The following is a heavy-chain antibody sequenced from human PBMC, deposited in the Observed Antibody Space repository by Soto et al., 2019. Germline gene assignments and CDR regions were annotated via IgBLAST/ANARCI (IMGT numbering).Heavy chain of an antibody. J-gene: IGHJ4*02. CDR1: GFTFSSYG. CDR2: ISYDGSNK. CDR3: AKGGYSYGYYFDY. D-gene: IGHD5-18*01. Sequence: QVQLVESGGGVVQPGRSLRLSCAASGFTFSSYGMHWVRQAPGKGLEWVAVISYDGSNKYYADSVKGRFTISRDNSKNTLYLQMNSLRAEDTAVYYCAKGGYSYGYYFDYWGQGTLVTVSS. V-gene: IGHV3-30*18.